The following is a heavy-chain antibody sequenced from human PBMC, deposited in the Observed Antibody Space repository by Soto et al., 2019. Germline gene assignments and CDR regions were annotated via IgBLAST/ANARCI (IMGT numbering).Heavy chain of an antibody. V-gene: IGHV4-31*03. D-gene: IGHD5-18*01. J-gene: IGHJ4*02. CDR3: ARGRGYSYGPYYFDY. CDR1: GGSISSEGYY. CDR2: IYYSGTT. Sequence: SEALSLTCTVSGGSISSEGYYWSWFRQLPGKGLEWIGDIYYSGTTYHNPSLRSRLTISGDASKNQFSLKLSSVTAADTALYYCARGRGYSYGPYYFDYWGQGTLVTVSS.